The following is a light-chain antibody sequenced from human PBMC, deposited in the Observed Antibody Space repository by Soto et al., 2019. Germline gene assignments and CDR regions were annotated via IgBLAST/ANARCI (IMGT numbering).Light chain of an antibody. V-gene: IGKV3-11*01. Sequence: EIVLTQSPATLSSFPGDRVTLSCRASQYINTRLAWYQHRPGQAPRLLIYQTSLRAAGIPARFSASGSGTDFTLTISDVQPEDFALYYCHQCQSWPRTFGQGTQVDIK. CDR1: QYINTR. CDR2: QTS. CDR3: HQCQSWPRT. J-gene: IGKJ1*01.